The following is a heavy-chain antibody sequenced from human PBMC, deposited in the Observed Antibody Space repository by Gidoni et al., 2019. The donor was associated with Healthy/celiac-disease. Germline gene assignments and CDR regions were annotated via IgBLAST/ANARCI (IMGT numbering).Heavy chain of an antibody. J-gene: IGHJ3*02. CDR1: GFSLSTRGVG. CDR3: ALSYYYGSGSYYNGPLDAFDI. V-gene: IGHV2-5*02. CDR2: IYWDDAK. Sequence: QITLTESGPTLVKPTQTLTLTCTFSGFSLSTRGVGVGWIRQPPGKALEWLALIYWDDAKRYSPSLKSRLTITKDTSKNQVVLTMTNMDPVDTATYYCALSYYYGSGSYYNGPLDAFDIWGQGTMVTVSS. D-gene: IGHD3-10*01.